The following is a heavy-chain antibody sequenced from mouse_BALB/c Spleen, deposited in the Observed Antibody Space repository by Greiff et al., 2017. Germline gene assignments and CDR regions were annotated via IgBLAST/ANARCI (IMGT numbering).Heavy chain of an antibody. D-gene: IGHD2-1*01. J-gene: IGHJ3*01. CDR3: ASYGNSTWFAY. CDR2: INPYNDGT. V-gene: IGHV1-14*01. CDR1: GYTFTSYV. Sequence: VQLQQSGPELVKPGASVKMSCKASGYTFTSYVMHWVKQKPGQGLEWIGYINPYNDGTKYNEKFKGKATLTSDKSSSTAYMELSSLTSEDSAVYYCASYGNSTWFAYWGQGTLVTVSA.